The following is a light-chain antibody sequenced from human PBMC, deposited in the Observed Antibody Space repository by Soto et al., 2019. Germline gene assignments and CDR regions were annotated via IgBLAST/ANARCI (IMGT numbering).Light chain of an antibody. CDR3: QQYGSSPQT. V-gene: IGKV3-20*01. Sequence: EIVLTQSPGTLSLSPGERATLSCRASQSVSSSYLAWYQQKPGQAPRLLNYGASSRATGIPDRFSGSGSGTDFTLTISRLEPEDFAVYYCQQYGSSPQTFGPGTKVDI. CDR1: QSVSSSY. J-gene: IGKJ3*01. CDR2: GAS.